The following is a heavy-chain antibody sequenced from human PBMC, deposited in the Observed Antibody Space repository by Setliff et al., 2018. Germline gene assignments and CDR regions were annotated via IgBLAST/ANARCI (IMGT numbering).Heavy chain of an antibody. CDR1: GYTFTSYD. CDR3: ARSLSFLGGYYYYYMDV. D-gene: IGHD3-16*02. CDR2: MNPNSGNT. V-gene: IGHV1-8*02. Sequence: GASVKVSCKASGYTFTSYDINWVRQATGQGLEWMGWMNPNSGNTGYAQKFQGRVTMTRDTSTSTVYMELSSLRSEDTAVYYCARSLSFLGGYYYYYMDVWGKGTTVTVSS. J-gene: IGHJ6*03.